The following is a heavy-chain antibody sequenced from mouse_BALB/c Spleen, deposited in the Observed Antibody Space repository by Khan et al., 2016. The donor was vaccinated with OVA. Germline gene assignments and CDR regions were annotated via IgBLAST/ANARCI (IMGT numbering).Heavy chain of an antibody. J-gene: IGHJ1*01. V-gene: IGHV5-17*02. CDR2: ISFGSATI. CDR3: ARSLIATWYLDV. CDR1: GFTFSSFG. D-gene: IGHD2-4*01. Sequence: EVELVESGGGLVQPGGSRTLSCAASGFTFSSFGMHWVRQAPEKGLEWVAYISFGSATIYYADTVKGRFTISRDNPKNTLFLQMTSLSSEDTVIYYCARSLIATWYLDVWGAGTTVTVSS.